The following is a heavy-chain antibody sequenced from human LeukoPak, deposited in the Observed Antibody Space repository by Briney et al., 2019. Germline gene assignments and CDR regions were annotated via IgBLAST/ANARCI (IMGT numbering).Heavy chain of an antibody. CDR2: ISSGSSYI. V-gene: IGHV3-21*01. Sequence: GGSLRLSCAASGFTFSSYSMNWVRQAPGKGLEWVSSISSGSSYIYYADSVKGRFTISRDNSKNTLYLQMNSLRAEDTAVYYCARGEYCSSTSCYTEDYYYYGMDVWGQGTTVTVSS. CDR3: ARGEYCSSTSCYTEDYYYYGMDV. J-gene: IGHJ6*02. CDR1: GFTFSSYS. D-gene: IGHD2-2*02.